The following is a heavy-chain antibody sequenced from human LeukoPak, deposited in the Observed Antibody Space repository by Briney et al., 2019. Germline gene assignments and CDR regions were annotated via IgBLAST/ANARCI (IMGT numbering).Heavy chain of an antibody. CDR1: GFTFSSYG. V-gene: IGHV3-7*01. D-gene: IGHD3-10*01. CDR3: ARGGVLLWFGELHAFDI. CDR2: IKQDGSEK. Sequence: PGGSLRLSCAASGFTFSSYGMHWVRQAPGKGLEWVANIKQDGSEKYYVDSVKGRFTISRDNAKNSLYLQMNSLRAEDTAVYYCARGGVLLWFGELHAFDIWGQGTMVTVSS. J-gene: IGHJ3*02.